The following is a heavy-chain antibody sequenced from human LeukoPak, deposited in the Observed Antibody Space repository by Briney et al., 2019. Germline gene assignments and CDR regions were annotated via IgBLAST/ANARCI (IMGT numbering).Heavy chain of an antibody. Sequence: GGSLRLSCAASGFTFSSYSMNWVRQAPGKGLEWVSSISSSSSYIYYADSVKGRFTISRDNAKNSLYLQMNSLRAEDTAVYYCAKENLGRGVIKDNWFDPWGQGTLVTVSS. CDR2: ISSSSSYI. D-gene: IGHD3-10*01. CDR3: AKENLGRGVIKDNWFDP. J-gene: IGHJ5*02. CDR1: GFTFSSYS. V-gene: IGHV3-21*01.